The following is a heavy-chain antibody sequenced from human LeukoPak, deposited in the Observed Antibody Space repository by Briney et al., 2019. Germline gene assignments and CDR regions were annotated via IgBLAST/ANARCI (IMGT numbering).Heavy chain of an antibody. J-gene: IGHJ4*02. CDR2: ISSSGNTK. CDR1: GFTFSSHS. V-gene: IGHV3-48*02. Sequence: TGGSLRLSCAASGFTFSSHSTNWVRQAPGKGLEWVSYISSSGNTKHYVDSVKGRFTISRDNAKNSVYLQMNSLRDEDTAVYYCARDLTSVPTRWGQGTLVTVSS. CDR3: ARDLTSVPTR. D-gene: IGHD4-17*01.